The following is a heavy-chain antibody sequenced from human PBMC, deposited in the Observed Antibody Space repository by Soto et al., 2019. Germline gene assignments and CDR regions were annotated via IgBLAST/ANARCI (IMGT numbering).Heavy chain of an antibody. J-gene: IGHJ4*02. V-gene: IGHV2-5*01. CDR3: VRTPPNLNYLDY. CDR2: IYWSDER. Sequence: SGPTLVNPTQTLTLTCTVSGFSLSADGVGVGWIRQPPGKALELLALIYWSDERRYSPSLETRLTITKDTSRNQVVLTMSNMEPVDTATYYCVRTPPNLNYLDYWGGGTLVTVS. CDR1: GFSLSADGVG.